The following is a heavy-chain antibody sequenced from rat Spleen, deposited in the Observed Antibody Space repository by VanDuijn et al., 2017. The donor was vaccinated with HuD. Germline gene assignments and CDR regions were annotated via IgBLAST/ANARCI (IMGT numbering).Heavy chain of an antibody. CDR2: ISYDDSST. D-gene: IGHD5-1*01. Sequence: EVQLVESGGGLVQPGGSLKLSCAVSGFTFSNYGMAWVRQAPKKGLEWVATISYDDSSTYYRDSVKGRFTMSRDNAKSTLYLQMNSLRSEDTATYYCTRENWVFDYWGQGVMVTVSS. V-gene: IGHV5-29*01. CDR1: GFTFSNYG. CDR3: TRENWVFDY. J-gene: IGHJ2*01.